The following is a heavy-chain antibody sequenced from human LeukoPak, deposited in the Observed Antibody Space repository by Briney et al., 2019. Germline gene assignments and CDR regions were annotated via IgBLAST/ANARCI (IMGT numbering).Heavy chain of an antibody. D-gene: IGHD5-12*01. J-gene: IGHJ4*02. Sequence: GGSLRLSCAASGFTFDDYAMHWVRQAPGKGLEWVSGISWNSGSIGYADSVKGRFTISRDNAKNSLYLQMNSLRAEDTALYYCVKDIVATIRGVFDYWGQGTLVTVSS. CDR1: GFTFDDYA. CDR3: VKDIVATIRGVFDY. CDR2: ISWNSGSI. V-gene: IGHV3-9*01.